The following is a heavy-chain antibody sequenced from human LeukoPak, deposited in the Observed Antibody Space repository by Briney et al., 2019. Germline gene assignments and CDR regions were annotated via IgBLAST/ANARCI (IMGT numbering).Heavy chain of an antibody. J-gene: IGHJ4*02. CDR2: IDHIGRT. CDR3: ARPVRCSATTCTGPFDY. V-gene: IGHV4-34*01. Sequence: GSLRLSCAASGFTFSSYWMTWIRQTPGKGLEWIGEIDHIGRTTYNPSLKSRVTISVDTSKNQFSLRLTSVTASDTAVYYCARPVRCSATTCTGPFDYWGQGTLVTVSS. CDR1: GFTFSSYW. D-gene: IGHD6-19*01.